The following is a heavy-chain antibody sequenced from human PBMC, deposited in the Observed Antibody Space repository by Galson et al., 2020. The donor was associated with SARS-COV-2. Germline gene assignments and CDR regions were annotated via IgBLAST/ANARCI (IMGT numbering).Heavy chain of an antibody. V-gene: IGHV4-34*01. D-gene: IGHD3-22*01. CDR1: GGSISNYY. CDR2: INHSGTT. Sequence: SETLSLTCTVSGGSISNYYWSWIRQSPGPGLEWIGEINHSGTTNSSPSLTSRVTIAVDTSKNQFPLKLTSMTAAATAVYYCARSRQDVTMRVVAMTACYRCMDVWSKGTTVTISS. J-gene: IGHJ6*03. CDR3: ARSRQDVTMRVVAMTACYRCMDV.